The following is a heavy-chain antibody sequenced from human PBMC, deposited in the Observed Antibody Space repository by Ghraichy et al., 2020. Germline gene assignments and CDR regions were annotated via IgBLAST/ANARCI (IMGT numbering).Heavy chain of an antibody. Sequence: GESLNISCKGSGYSFTTYWIGWVRQMPGKGLEWMGIIYPADSDTRYSPSFQGQVTISADKSITTAHLQWSGLKASDTAMYYCARMVVGGWDGFDYWGQGTLVTVSS. D-gene: IGHD6-19*01. CDR2: IYPADSDT. V-gene: IGHV5-51*01. CDR3: ARMVVGGWDGFDY. J-gene: IGHJ4*02. CDR1: GYSFTTYW.